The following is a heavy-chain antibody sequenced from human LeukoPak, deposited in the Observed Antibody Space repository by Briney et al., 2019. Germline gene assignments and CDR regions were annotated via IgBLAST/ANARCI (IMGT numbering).Heavy chain of an antibody. Sequence: GGSLRLSCAASGLTFSSYSMNWVRQAPGKGLEWVSYISSSSSTIYYADSVKGRFTISRDNSKNTLYLQMNSLRAEDTAVYYCARDKVKGELDYWGQGTLVTVSS. CDR2: ISSSSSTI. D-gene: IGHD2-21*01. J-gene: IGHJ4*02. V-gene: IGHV3-48*01. CDR3: ARDKVKGELDY. CDR1: GLTFSSYS.